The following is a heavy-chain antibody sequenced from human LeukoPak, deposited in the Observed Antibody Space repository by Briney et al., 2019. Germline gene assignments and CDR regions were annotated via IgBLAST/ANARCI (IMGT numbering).Heavy chain of an antibody. V-gene: IGHV3-23*01. CDR2: IGSRPYI. J-gene: IGHJ4*02. CDR3: TKSFDSRGDYGEQN. Sequence: GGSLTLSCVASGFTFNSYTMNWVRQAPGKGLEWVSSIGSRPYIYYADSAKGRFTISRDNSKNTLYLQKNSLRDEDTAVYYCTKSFDSRGDYGEQNWGRGTLVTVSS. CDR1: GFTFNSYT. D-gene: IGHD3-22*01.